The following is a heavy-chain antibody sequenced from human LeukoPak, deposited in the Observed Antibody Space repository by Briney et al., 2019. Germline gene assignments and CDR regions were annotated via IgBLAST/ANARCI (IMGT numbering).Heavy chain of an antibody. CDR1: GFTFSDYY. V-gene: IGHV3-11*06. CDR3: ARDLRYSPGVFLDY. D-gene: IGHD5-18*01. J-gene: IGHJ4*02. CDR2: ISSSRTHT. Sequence: GGSLRLSCAASGFTFSDYYMNWIRQAPGKGLEWVSYISSSRTHTNYADSVKGRFTISRDNAKNSLYLQMNSLRDEDTAVYYCARDLRYSPGVFLDYWGQGTLVTVSS.